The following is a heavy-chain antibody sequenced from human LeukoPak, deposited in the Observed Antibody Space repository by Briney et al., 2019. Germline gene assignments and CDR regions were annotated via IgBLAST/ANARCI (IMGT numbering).Heavy chain of an antibody. D-gene: IGHD3-10*01. Sequence: SETLSLTCTASGGSISSYYWSWIRQPPGKGLEWIGYIYYSGSTNYNPSLKSRVTISVDTSKNQFSLKLSSVTAADTAVYYCARDPGPGSGAAFDIWGQGTMVTVSS. CDR1: GGSISSYY. CDR2: IYYSGST. J-gene: IGHJ3*02. CDR3: ARDPGPGSGAAFDI. V-gene: IGHV4-59*01.